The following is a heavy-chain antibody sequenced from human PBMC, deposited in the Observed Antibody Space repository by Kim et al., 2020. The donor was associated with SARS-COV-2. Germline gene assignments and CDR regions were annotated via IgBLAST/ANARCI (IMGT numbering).Heavy chain of an antibody. J-gene: IGHJ4*02. CDR3: AREDKLAVAGLGY. V-gene: IGHV3-48*02. Sequence: YTGFVKGGFTISRDNAKSSLYLQMNSLRDEGTAVYYCAREDKLAVAGLGYWGQGTLVTVSS. D-gene: IGHD6-19*01.